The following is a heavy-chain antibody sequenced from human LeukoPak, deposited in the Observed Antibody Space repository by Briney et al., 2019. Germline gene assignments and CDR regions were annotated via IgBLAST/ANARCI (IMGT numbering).Heavy chain of an antibody. V-gene: IGHV1-69*04. J-gene: IGHJ4*02. Sequence: SVKVSCKASVGTLSSYAISWVRQAPGQGLEWMGRIIPILGTANYAQNFRGRVTITADKSTGTAYMERTSLRSEDTAMYYCARDAHYDSSGYYGYWGQGTLVTVSS. CDR1: VGTLSSYA. CDR3: ARDAHYDSSGYYGY. D-gene: IGHD3-22*01. CDR2: IIPILGTA.